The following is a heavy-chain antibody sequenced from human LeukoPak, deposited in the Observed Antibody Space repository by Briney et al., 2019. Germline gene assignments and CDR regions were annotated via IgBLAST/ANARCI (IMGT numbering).Heavy chain of an antibody. CDR1: GGSISSGGYS. D-gene: IGHD3-22*01. CDR3: ARTDGSGYYPIDY. CDR2: IYHSGST. V-gene: IGHV4-30-2*01. Sequence: SETLSLTCAVSGGSISSGGYSWSWIRQPPGKGLEWIGYIYHSGSTYYNPSLKSRVTISVDRSKNQFSLKLSSVTAADTAVYYCARTDGSGYYPIDYWGQGTLVTVSS. J-gene: IGHJ4*02.